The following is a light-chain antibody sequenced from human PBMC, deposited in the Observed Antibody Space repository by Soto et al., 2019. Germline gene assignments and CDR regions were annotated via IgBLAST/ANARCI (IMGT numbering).Light chain of an antibody. J-gene: IGKJ5*01. CDR2: DVS. Sequence: AIQLTQSPSSLSASVGDRVTITCRASQDIRGALAWYQQKPGNPPKLLIFDVSSLQSGVPSRFSGSGSGTDFTLTISSLQPEDFATYYCQQFNTYPITFGQGTRLEIK. V-gene: IGKV1-13*02. CDR3: QQFNTYPIT. CDR1: QDIRGA.